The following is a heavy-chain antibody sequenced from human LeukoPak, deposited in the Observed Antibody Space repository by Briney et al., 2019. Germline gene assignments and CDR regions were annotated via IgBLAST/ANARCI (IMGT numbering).Heavy chain of an antibody. CDR1: GGSIRSNY. V-gene: IGHV4-59*13. D-gene: IGHD5-12*01. CDR3: ARGGWQDIRY. J-gene: IGHJ4*02. CDR2: IYYNGDT. Sequence: SAALSVTSTATGGSIRSNYWCWIRQGPGKGLERIGEIYYNGDTKYTPSLKSRVTISVDMTKNQFSLKVRSVTAVDTAVYYCARGGWQDIRYWGQGTLVTVSP.